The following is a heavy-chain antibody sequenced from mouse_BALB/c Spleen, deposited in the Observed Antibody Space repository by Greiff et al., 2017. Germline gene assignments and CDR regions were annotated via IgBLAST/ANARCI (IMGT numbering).Heavy chain of an antibody. CDR2: IYPGSGST. CDR3: ARWAITTVVADY. CDR1: GYNFTSYW. J-gene: IGHJ2*01. D-gene: IGHD1-1*01. Sequence: QVQLKQPGAELVKPGTSVKLSCKASGYNFTSYWINWVKLRPGQGLEWIGDIYPGSGSTNYNEKFKSKATLTVDTSSSTAYMQLSSLASEDSALYYCARWAITTVVADYWGQGTTLTVSS. V-gene: IGHV1-55*01.